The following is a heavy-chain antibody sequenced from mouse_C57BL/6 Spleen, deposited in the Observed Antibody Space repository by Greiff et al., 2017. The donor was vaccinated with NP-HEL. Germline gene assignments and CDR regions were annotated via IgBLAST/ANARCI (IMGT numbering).Heavy chain of an antibody. D-gene: IGHD1-1*01. V-gene: IGHV1-64*01. Sequence: QVQLQQPGAELVKPGASVKLSCKASGYTFTSYWMHWVKQRPGQGLEWIGMIHPNSGSTNYNEKFKSKATLTVDKSSSTAYMQLSSLTSEDSAVYYCARSTVVGGRAMDYWGQGTSVTVSS. CDR3: ARSTVVGGRAMDY. CDR1: GYTFTSYW. CDR2: IHPNSGST. J-gene: IGHJ4*01.